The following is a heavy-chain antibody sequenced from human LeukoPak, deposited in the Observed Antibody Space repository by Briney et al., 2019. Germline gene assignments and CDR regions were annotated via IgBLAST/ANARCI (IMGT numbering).Heavy chain of an antibody. D-gene: IGHD3-10*01. J-gene: IGHJ4*02. Sequence: GGSLRLPCAASGFTFSSYAMSWVRQAPGKGLEWVSSISGSGGNTYYADSVKGRFTISRDNSKNTLYLQMNSLRAEDTAVYYCAKGILYYGSGSYDYFDYWGQGTLVTVSS. CDR3: AKGILYYGSGSYDYFDY. CDR2: ISGSGGNT. CDR1: GFTFSSYA. V-gene: IGHV3-23*01.